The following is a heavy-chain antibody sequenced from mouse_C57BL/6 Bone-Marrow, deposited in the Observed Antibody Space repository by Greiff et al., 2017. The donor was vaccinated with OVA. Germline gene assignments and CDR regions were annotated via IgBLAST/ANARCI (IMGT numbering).Heavy chain of an antibody. CDR1: GFTFSSYA. CDR2: ISDGGSYT. Sequence: EVKVVESGGGLVKPGGSLKLSCAASGFTFSSYAMSWVRQTPEKRLEWVATISDGGSYTYYPANVKGRFTISRDNAKNNLYLQMSHLKSEDTAMYYCARGPYYYGSSSWFAYWGQGTLVTVSA. D-gene: IGHD1-1*01. V-gene: IGHV5-4*03. CDR3: ARGPYYYGSSSWFAY. J-gene: IGHJ3*01.